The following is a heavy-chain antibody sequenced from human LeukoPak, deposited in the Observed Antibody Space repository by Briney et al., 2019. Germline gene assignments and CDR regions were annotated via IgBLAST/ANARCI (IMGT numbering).Heavy chain of an antibody. CDR3: AREGWVWDDWSP. D-gene: IGHD3-9*01. CDR2: ISAYNGNT. Sequence: ASVKVSCKASGYTCTSYGISWVRQAPGKGLEWMGWISAYNGNTNYAQKLQGRVTMTTDTSTSTAYMELRSLRSDDTAVYYCAREGWVWDDWSPWGQGTLVTVSS. J-gene: IGHJ5*02. CDR1: GYTCTSYG. V-gene: IGHV1-18*01.